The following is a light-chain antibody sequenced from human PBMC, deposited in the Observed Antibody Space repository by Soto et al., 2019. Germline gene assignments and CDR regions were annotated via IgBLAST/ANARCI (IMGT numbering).Light chain of an antibody. J-gene: IGLJ2*01. CDR1: SGRSSYT. CDR3: QTWDNDVKWV. V-gene: IGLV4-69*01. CDR2: LYSDGSH. Sequence: QPVLTQSPSASASLGASVKLTCTLSSGRSSYTIAWHQQQPGKGPRYLMKLYSDGSHIKGDGIPDRFSGSTSGAERYLTISNLQAEDEADYYCQTWDNDVKWVFGGGTQLTVL.